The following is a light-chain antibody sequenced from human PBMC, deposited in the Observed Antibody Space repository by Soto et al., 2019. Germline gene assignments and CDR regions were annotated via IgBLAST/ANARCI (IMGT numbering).Light chain of an antibody. CDR1: QSVSSTY. CDR3: QQCGSSPRT. V-gene: IGKV3-20*01. CDR2: GAS. Sequence: VLTQSPGTLSLSPGERATLSCRASQSVSSTYLAWYQQKPGQAPRLLIYGASIRATGIPDRFSGIGSGTDFTLTISRLEPEDFAVYYCQQCGSSPRTFGQGTKVEI. J-gene: IGKJ1*01.